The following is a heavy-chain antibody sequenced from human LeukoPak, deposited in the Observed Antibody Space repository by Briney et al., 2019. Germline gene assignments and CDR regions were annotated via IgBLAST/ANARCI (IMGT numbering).Heavy chain of an antibody. J-gene: IGHJ6*03. Sequence: GGSLRLSCAASGFTFSSYSMNWVRQAPGKGLEWVSSISSSSSYIYYADSVKGRFTISRDNAKNSLYLQMNSLRAEDTAVYYCARGPLRDYMDVWGKGTTVTVSS. CDR3: ARGPLRDYMDV. CDR1: GFTFSSYS. CDR2: ISSSSSYI. V-gene: IGHV3-21*01.